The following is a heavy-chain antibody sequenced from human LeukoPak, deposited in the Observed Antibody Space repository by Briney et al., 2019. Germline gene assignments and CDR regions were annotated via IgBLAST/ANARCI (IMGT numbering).Heavy chain of an antibody. J-gene: IGHJ4*02. Sequence: PSETLSLTCTVSGGSINNYYWSWIRQPPGKGPEWIAYIHYGGSTHYNPSLKSRVTISVDTSKNQFSLKVSSVTAADTAFYYCARHFIDWPHYFDNWGQGTQVTVSS. CDR3: ARHFIDWPHYFDN. D-gene: IGHD3-9*01. CDR1: GGSINNYY. CDR2: IHYGGST. V-gene: IGHV4-59*08.